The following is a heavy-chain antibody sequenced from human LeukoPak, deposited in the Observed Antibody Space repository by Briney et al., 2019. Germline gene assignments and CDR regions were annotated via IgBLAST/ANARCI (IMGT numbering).Heavy chain of an antibody. CDR3: ARSRDRAYDY. V-gene: IGHV3-7*01. Sequence: GGSLSLSCAASGITFSPYWMSWVRQAPGKGLEWVANINQDGSGRDYVDSVRGRFTISRDNAKNSLYLQMNSLRAEDTAVNYCARSRDRAYDYWGQGTLVTVAS. D-gene: IGHD3-22*01. CDR1: GITFSPYW. CDR2: INQDGSGR. J-gene: IGHJ4*02.